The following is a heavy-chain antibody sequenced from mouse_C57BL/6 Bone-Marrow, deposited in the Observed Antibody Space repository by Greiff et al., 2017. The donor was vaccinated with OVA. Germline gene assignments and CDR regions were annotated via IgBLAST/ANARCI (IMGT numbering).Heavy chain of an antibody. CDR1: GFTFSSYG. J-gene: IGHJ2*01. D-gene: IGHD1-1*01. Sequence: EVKLMESGGDLVKPGGSLKLSCAASGFTFSSYGMSWVRQTPDKRLEWVATISSGGSYTYYPDSVKGRFTISRDNAKNTLYLQMSSLKSEDTAMYYCARQAGSVDYWGQGTTLTVSS. CDR2: ISSGGSYT. CDR3: ARQAGSVDY. V-gene: IGHV5-6*01.